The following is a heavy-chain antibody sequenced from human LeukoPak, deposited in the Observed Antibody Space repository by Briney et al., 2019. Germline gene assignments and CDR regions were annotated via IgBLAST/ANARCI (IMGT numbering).Heavy chain of an antibody. Sequence: PSETLSHTCSVSRDSLIIYYWSWVRQPAGKGLEWIGRISDSGSTDYNPSLRSRVVMSVDMSKNQFSLRLMSGTAADTAVYYCAGRTGHNLLDHWGQGILVTVSS. J-gene: IGHJ4*02. V-gene: IGHV4-4*07. CDR3: AGRTGHNLLDH. CDR1: RDSLIIYY. D-gene: IGHD1-14*01. CDR2: ISDSGST.